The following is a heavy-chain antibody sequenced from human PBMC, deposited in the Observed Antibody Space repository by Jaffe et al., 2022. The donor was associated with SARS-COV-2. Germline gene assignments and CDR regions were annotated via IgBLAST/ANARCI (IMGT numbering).Heavy chain of an antibody. CDR3: ARSIVGSNTGSDY. CDR2: ISGSGGST. CDR1: GFTFSSYA. Sequence: EVQLLESGGGLVQPGGSLRLSCVASGFTFSSYAMSWARQAPGKGLEWVSAISGSGGSTYYADSVKGRFTISRDNSKNTLYLQMNSLRVEDTAVYYCARSIVGSNTGSDYWGQGTLVTVSS. V-gene: IGHV3-23*01. J-gene: IGHJ4*02. D-gene: IGHD1-26*01.